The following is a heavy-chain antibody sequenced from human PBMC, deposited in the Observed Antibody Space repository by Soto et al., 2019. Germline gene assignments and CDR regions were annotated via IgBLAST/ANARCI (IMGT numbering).Heavy chain of an antibody. Sequence: QPGGSLRLSCAASGFTFDDYAMHWVRQAPGKGLEWVSGISWNSGSIGYADSVKGRFTISRDNAKNSLYLQMNSLRAEDTALYYCAKVALWFGESGWFDPWGQGTLVTVSS. CDR3: AKVALWFGESGWFDP. CDR1: GFTFDDYA. D-gene: IGHD3-10*01. V-gene: IGHV3-9*01. CDR2: ISWNSGSI. J-gene: IGHJ5*02.